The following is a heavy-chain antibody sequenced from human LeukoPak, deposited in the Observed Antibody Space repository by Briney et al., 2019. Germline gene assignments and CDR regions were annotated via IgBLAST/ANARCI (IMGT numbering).Heavy chain of an antibody. D-gene: IGHD2-15*01. CDR3: ARCGGTPRYYYMDV. J-gene: IGHJ6*03. CDR2: IYTSGST. V-gene: IGHV4-61*02. Sequence: SETLSLTCTVSGGSISSGSYYWSWIRQPAGKGLEWIGRIYTSGSTNYNPSLNSRVTISVDTSKNQFSLKLSSVTAADTAVYYCARCGGTPRYYYMDVWGKGTTVTVSS. CDR1: GGSISSGSYY.